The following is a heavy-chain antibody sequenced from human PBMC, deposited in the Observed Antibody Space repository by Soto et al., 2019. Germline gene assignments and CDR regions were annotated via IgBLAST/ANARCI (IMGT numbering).Heavy chain of an antibody. CDR2: IYYSGST. J-gene: IGHJ3*02. V-gene: IGHV4-59*08. D-gene: IGHD2-15*01. Sequence: TLSLTCTVSGGSISSYYWSWIRQPPGKGLEWIGYIYYSGSTNYNPSLKSRVTISVDTSKNQFSLKLSSVTAADTAVYYCARQSGRLEYAFDIWGQGTMVTVSS. CDR1: GGSISSYY. CDR3: ARQSGRLEYAFDI.